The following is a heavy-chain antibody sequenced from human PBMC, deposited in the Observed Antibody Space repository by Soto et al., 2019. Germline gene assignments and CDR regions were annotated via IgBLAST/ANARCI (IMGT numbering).Heavy chain of an antibody. CDR3: ARYGGDYGDYVLDY. Sequence: VQLVESGGGVVPPGKSLRLSCAASGFTFSNYGMNWVRQAPGKGLEWVADISFDGINKYYADSVKGRFTISRDSSKNTLYLQMNSLRAEDTAMYYCARYGGDYGDYVLDYWGQGTRVTVS. CDR2: ISFDGINK. CDR1: GFTFSNYG. V-gene: IGHV3-33*01. D-gene: IGHD4-17*01. J-gene: IGHJ4*02.